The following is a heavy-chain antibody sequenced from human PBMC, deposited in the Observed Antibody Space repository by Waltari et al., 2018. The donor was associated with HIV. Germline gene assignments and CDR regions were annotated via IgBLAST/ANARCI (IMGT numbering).Heavy chain of an antibody. CDR2: IRRARNEK. Sequence: LVESGGGVVKTGESLRLICEASGFEFRHYSLNWVRQSPVRGLEWVASIRRARNEKNYVDSVRGRFVISRDDAKSCVYLEMGSLREEDTARYFCVRDDPGYGPIDYWGQGTLVIV. CDR1: GFEFRHYS. V-gene: IGHV3-21*04. D-gene: IGHD3-10*01. J-gene: IGHJ4*02. CDR3: VRDDPGYGPIDY.